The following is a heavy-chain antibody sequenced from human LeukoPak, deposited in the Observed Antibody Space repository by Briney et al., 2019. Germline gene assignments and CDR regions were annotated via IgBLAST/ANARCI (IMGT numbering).Heavy chain of an antibody. CDR3: ARDHYDSSGYYPKFDY. Sequence: GASVKVSCKASGYTFTSYGISWVRQAPGQGLEWMGWISAYNGNTSYAQKLQGRVTMTTDTSTSTAYMELRSLRSDDTAVYYCARDHYDSSGYYPKFDYWGQGTLVTVSS. CDR1: GYTFTSYG. CDR2: ISAYNGNT. V-gene: IGHV1-18*01. J-gene: IGHJ4*02. D-gene: IGHD3-22*01.